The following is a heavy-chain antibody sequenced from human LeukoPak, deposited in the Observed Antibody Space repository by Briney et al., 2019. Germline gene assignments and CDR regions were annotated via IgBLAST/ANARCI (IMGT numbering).Heavy chain of an antibody. V-gene: IGHV4-34*01. J-gene: IGHJ4*02. CDR3: ASEGLVRGVIIRPFDY. Sequence: PSETLSLTCAVYGGSFSGYYWSWIRQPPGKGLEWIGEINHSGSTNYNPSLKSRVTISVDTSKNQFSLNLSSVAAADAAVYYCASEGLVRGVIIRPFDYWGQGTLVTVSS. CDR1: GGSFSGYY. CDR2: INHSGST. D-gene: IGHD3-10*01.